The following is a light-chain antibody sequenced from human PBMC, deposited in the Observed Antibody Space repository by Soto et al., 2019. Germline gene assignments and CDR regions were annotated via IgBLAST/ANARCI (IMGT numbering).Light chain of an antibody. J-gene: IGLJ2*01. CDR3: SSYTSSSTV. CDR2: DVS. Sequence: QSALTQPASVSGSPGQSITISCTGTSSDVGGYNYVSWYKQNPGKATKLMIYDVSNRPSGVSNRFSGSKSGNTASLTISGIQAEDEADSYCSSYTSSSTVFGGGTKLTV. V-gene: IGLV2-14*01. CDR1: SSDVGGYNY.